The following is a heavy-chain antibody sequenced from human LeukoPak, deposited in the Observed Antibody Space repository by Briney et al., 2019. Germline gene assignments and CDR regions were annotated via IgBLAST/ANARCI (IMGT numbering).Heavy chain of an antibody. CDR1: GYTFTSYY. V-gene: IGHV1-46*01. CDR2: INPSGGST. J-gene: IGHJ4*02. D-gene: IGHD2-15*01. CDR3: AMVAATMYYFDY. Sequence: GASVKVSCKASGYTFTSYYMHWVRQAPGQGLEWMGIINPSGGSTSYAQKFQGRVTMTRDTSTSTVYMELSSLRSEDTAVYYCAMVAATMYYFDYWGQGTLVTVSS.